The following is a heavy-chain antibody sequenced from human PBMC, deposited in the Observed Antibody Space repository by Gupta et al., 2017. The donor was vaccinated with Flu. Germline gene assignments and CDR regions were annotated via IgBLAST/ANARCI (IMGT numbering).Heavy chain of an antibody. CDR2: ISRISRFT. Sequence: GFVFSDFTMHWVRQAPGRGLEWVSSISRISRFTFYADSVKGRFSISRDNAKNSVYLQMNSLRAEDTAVYYCAKNRASGTTKGAFDTWGQETMVIVSA. J-gene: IGHJ3*02. CDR3: AKNRASGTTKGAFDT. CDR1: GFVFSDFT. D-gene: IGHD1-1*01. V-gene: IGHV3-21*06.